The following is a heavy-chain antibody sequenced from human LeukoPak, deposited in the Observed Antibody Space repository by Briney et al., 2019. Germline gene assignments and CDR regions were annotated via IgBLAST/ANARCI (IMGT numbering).Heavy chain of an antibody. J-gene: IGHJ4*02. V-gene: IGHV3-30*03. CDR3: ARAPDYGDYGTDY. Sequence: PGGSLRLSCAASGFTFSNYGMHWVRQAPGKGLEWVAVISYDGNNKYYADSVKGRFTISRDNSKNTLYLQMNSLRAEDTAVYYCARAPDYGDYGTDYWGQGTLVTVSS. CDR2: ISYDGNNK. D-gene: IGHD4-17*01. CDR1: GFTFSNYG.